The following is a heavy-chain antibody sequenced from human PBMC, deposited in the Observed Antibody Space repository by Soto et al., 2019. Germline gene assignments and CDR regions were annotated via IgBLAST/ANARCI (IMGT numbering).Heavy chain of an antibody. D-gene: IGHD5-12*01. V-gene: IGHV1-18*01. J-gene: IGHJ5*02. CDR3: TTIWKWDRGYDLDP. CDR1: GCTLTSYG. Sequence: XSVKVACTASGCTLTSYGIIWGRQAPGQGLEWMGWISAYNGNTNYAQKLQGRVTMTTDTSTSTAYMELRSLRSDDTGVYYCTTIWKWDRGYDLDPWGQGTLVTVSS. CDR2: ISAYNGNT.